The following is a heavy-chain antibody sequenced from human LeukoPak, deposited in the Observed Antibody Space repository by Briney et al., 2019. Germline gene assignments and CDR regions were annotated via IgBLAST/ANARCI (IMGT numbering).Heavy chain of an antibody. Sequence: PSETLSLTCAVSGGSFSGSYWSSIRQPPGKGLEWIGEINHSGSTNYNPSLKSRVTISVDTSKNQFSLKLSSVTAADTAVYYCARHALGDYVNYWGQGTLVTVSS. CDR1: GGSFSGSY. CDR2: INHSGST. J-gene: IGHJ4*02. V-gene: IGHV4-34*01. D-gene: IGHD2-21*01. CDR3: ARHALGDYVNY.